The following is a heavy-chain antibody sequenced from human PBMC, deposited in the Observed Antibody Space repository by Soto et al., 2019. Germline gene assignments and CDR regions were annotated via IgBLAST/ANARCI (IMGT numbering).Heavy chain of an antibody. Sequence: PSQTLSLTCAISGDSVSSNSAAWNWIRQSPSRGLEWLGRTYYRSKWYNDYAVSVKSRITINPDTSKNQFSLQLNSVTPEDTAVYYCARGVFRAVAGLGVGWFDPWGQGTLVTVSS. V-gene: IGHV6-1*01. CDR3: ARGVFRAVAGLGVGWFDP. J-gene: IGHJ5*02. D-gene: IGHD6-19*01. CDR2: TYYRSKWYN. CDR1: GDSVSSNSAA.